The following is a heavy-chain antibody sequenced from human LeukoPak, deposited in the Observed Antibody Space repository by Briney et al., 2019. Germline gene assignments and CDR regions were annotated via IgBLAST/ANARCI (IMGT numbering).Heavy chain of an antibody. CDR1: GGSISSYY. CDR2: IYYSGST. J-gene: IGHJ6*02. D-gene: IGHD6-19*01. CDR3: ARAAVAGTDYYYGMDV. Sequence: PSETPSLTCTVSGGSISSYYWSWIRQPPGKGLEWIGYIYYSGSTNYNPSLKSRVTISVDTSKNQFSLKLSSVTAADTAVYYCARAAVAGTDYYYGMDVWGQGTTVTVSS. V-gene: IGHV4-59*01.